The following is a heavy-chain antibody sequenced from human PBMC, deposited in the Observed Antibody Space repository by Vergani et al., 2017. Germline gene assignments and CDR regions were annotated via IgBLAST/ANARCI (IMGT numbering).Heavy chain of an antibody. D-gene: IGHD6-19*01. V-gene: IGHV4-34*01. J-gene: IGHJ4*02. Sequence: QVQLQQWGAGLLKPSETLSLTCAVYGGSFSGYYWSWIRQPPGKGLEWIGEINHSGSTNYNPSLKSRVTISVDTSKNQFSLKLSSVTAADTAVYYCARARAQWLPLTGLDYWGQGTLVTVSS. CDR2: INHSGST. CDR3: ARARAQWLPLTGLDY. CDR1: GGSFSGYY.